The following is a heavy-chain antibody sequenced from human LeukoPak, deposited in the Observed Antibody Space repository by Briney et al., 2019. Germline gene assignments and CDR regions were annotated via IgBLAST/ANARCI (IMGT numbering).Heavy chain of an antibody. CDR3: AGGVGAGDDAFDI. CDR2: IKQDGSEK. Sequence: GGSLRLSCAASGFTFSSYWMSWVRQAPGKGLEWVANIKQDGSEKYYVDSVKGRFTISRDNAKNSLYLQMNSLRAEDTAVYYCAGGVGAGDDAFDIWGQGTMVTVSS. V-gene: IGHV3-7*04. D-gene: IGHD3-16*01. CDR1: GFTFSSYW. J-gene: IGHJ3*02.